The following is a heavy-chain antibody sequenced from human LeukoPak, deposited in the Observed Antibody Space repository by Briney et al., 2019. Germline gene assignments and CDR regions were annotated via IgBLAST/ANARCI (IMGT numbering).Heavy chain of an antibody. D-gene: IGHD1-26*01. CDR1: GYTFTGHY. V-gene: IGHV1-2*02. CDR2: INPNSGGT. Sequence: ASVKVSCKASGYTFTGHYMHWVRQAPGQGLEWMGWINPNSGGTNYAQKFQGRVTMTRDTSISTAYVELSRLRSDDTAVYYCARERSGRYYATFDHWGQGPLVTVSS. CDR3: ARERSGRYYATFDH. J-gene: IGHJ4*02.